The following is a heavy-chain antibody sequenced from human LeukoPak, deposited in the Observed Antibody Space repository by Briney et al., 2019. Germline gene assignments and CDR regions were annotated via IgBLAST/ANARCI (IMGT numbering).Heavy chain of an antibody. CDR1: GFTLSSYN. Sequence: PGGSLRLSCAASGFTLSSYNMNWVRQAPGKGLEWVSYISSSSTTIYYADSVKGRFTISRDDAKNSLYLQMNSLRVEDTAVYYCARVMYYYDTSGYLDYWGQGTLVTVSS. V-gene: IGHV3-48*04. J-gene: IGHJ4*02. CDR2: ISSSSTTI. CDR3: ARVMYYYDTSGYLDY. D-gene: IGHD3-22*01.